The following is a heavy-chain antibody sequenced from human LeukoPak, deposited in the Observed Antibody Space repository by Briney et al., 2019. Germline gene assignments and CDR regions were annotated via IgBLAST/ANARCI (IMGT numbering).Heavy chain of an antibody. J-gene: IGHJ3*02. CDR1: GFTFSSYA. D-gene: IGHD3-22*01. CDR2: ISGGGGST. V-gene: IGHV3-23*01. Sequence: GRSLRLSCAASGFTFSSYAMSWVRQAPGKGLEWVSTISGGGGSTYYADSVKGRFTISRDNSKNTLYLQMNSLRAEDTAVYYCAKDAPIVVIITTVDAFDIWGQGTMVTVSS. CDR3: AKDAPIVVIITTVDAFDI.